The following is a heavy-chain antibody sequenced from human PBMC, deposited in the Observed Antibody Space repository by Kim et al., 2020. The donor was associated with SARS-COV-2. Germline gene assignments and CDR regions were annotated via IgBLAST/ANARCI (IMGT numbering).Heavy chain of an antibody. V-gene: IGHV3-30*18. Sequence: GGSLRLSCAASGFTFSSYGMHWVRQAPGKGLEWVAVISYDGSNKYYADSVKGRFTISRDNSKNTLYLQMNSLRAEDTAVYYCAKDGAYSVGACYLYDYYG. CDR2: ISYDGSNK. D-gene: IGHD2-21*02. J-gene: IGHJ6*01. CDR3: AKDGAYSVGACYLYDYYG. CDR1: GFTFSSYG.